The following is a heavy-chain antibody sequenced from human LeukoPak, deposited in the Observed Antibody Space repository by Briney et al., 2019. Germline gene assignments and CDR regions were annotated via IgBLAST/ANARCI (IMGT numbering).Heavy chain of an antibody. Sequence: ASVKVSCKASGYTFTSYDINWVRQAPGQGLEWMGWINTNTGNPTYAQGFTGRFVFSLDTSVSTAYLQISSLKAEDTAVYYCARDLGILTPRYGMDVWGQGTTVTVSS. CDR1: GYTFTSYD. D-gene: IGHD3-9*01. J-gene: IGHJ6*02. CDR2: INTNTGNP. CDR3: ARDLGILTPRYGMDV. V-gene: IGHV7-4-1*02.